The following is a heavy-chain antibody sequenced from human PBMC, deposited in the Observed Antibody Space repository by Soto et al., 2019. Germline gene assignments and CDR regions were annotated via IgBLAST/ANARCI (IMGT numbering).Heavy chain of an antibody. V-gene: IGHV1-3*01. CDR3: ARGGHVVVVTAALDY. Sequence: ASVKVSCKASGYTFTSYAMHWVRQAPGQRLEWMGWINAGNGNTKYSQKFQGRVTITRDTSASTLYMELSSLRSDDTAVYYCARGGHVVVVTAALDYWGQGTLVTVSS. D-gene: IGHD2-21*02. CDR2: INAGNGNT. J-gene: IGHJ4*02. CDR1: GYTFTSYA.